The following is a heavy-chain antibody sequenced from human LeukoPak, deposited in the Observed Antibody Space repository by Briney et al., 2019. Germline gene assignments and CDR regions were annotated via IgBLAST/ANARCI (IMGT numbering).Heavy chain of an antibody. CDR3: ARGLLDIVVVVAATGFDY. V-gene: IGHV1-2*02. J-gene: IGHJ4*02. Sequence: ASVKVSCKASGYTFTGYYMHWVRQAPGQGLEWMGWINPNSGGTNYAQKFQGRVTMTRDTSISTAYMELSRLRSDDTAVYYCARGLLDIVVVVAATGFDYWGQGTLVTVSS. CDR2: INPNSGGT. D-gene: IGHD2-15*01. CDR1: GYTFTGYY.